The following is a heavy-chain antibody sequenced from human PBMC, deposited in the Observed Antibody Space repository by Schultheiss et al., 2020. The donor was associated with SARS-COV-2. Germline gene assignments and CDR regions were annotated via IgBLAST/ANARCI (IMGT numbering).Heavy chain of an antibody. J-gene: IGHJ3*01. CDR2: IYYSGST. CDR3: ATAGITGTKANFGV. V-gene: IGHV4-31*01. CDR1: GGSISSGGYY. Sequence: SETLSLTCTVSGGSISSGGYYWSWIRQHPGKGLEWIGYIYYSGSTYYNPSLKSLVTISVDTSKNQFSLKLSSVTAADTAVYYCATAGITGTKANFGVWGQGTMVTVSS. D-gene: IGHD1-20*01.